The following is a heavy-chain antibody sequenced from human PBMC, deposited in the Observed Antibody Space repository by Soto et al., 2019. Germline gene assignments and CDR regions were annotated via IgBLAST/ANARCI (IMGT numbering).Heavy chain of an antibody. V-gene: IGHV4-59*12. D-gene: IGHD2-15*01. CDR1: GGSISSYY. J-gene: IGHJ4*02. CDR3: ARGTRGGNSFDY. Sequence: PSETLSLTCTFSGGSISSYYWSWIRQPPGKGLEWIGYIYHSGSTYYNPSLKSRVTISVDRSKNQFSLKLSSVTAADTAVYYCARGTRGGNSFDYWGQGTLVTVSS. CDR2: IYHSGST.